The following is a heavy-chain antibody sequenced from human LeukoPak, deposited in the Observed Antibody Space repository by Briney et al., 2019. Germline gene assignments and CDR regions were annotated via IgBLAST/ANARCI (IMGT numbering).Heavy chain of an antibody. V-gene: IGHV4-34*01. CDR2: INHSGST. Sequence: SETLSLTCAVYGGSFSGYYWSWIRQPPGKGLEWIGEINHSGSTNYNPSLKSRVTISVDTSKNQFSLKLSSVTAADTAVYYCARGHRAVAGTRGLYYFDYWGQGTLVTVFS. CDR3: ARGHRAVAGTRGLYYFDY. J-gene: IGHJ4*02. CDR1: GGSFSGYY. D-gene: IGHD6-19*01.